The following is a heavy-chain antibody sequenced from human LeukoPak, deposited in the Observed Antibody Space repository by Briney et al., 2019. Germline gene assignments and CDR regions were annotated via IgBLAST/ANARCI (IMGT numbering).Heavy chain of an antibody. CDR1: GYSFFSNYW. CDR2: LYPGDSDS. Sequence: GESLTISCKAYGYSFFSNYWIAWVRQMPGKGLEWMRILYPGDSDSRYSPSFQGQVTISADRSISTAYLHWSSLKVSDTAMYYCARASRDGFNQNFDFWGQGTLVTVSS. V-gene: IGHV5-51*01. CDR3: ARASRDGFNQNFDF. J-gene: IGHJ4*02. D-gene: IGHD5-24*01.